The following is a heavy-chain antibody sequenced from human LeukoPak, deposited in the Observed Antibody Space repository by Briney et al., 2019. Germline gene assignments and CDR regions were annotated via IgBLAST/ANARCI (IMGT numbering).Heavy chain of an antibody. CDR3: ATFYYYGSGSSMYNWFDP. D-gene: IGHD3-10*01. Sequence: ASVKVSCKVSGYTLTELSMHWMRQAPGKGLEWMGGFDPEDGETIYAQKFQGRVTMTEDTSTDTAYMELSSLRSEDTAVYYCATFYYYGSGSSMYNWFDPWGQGTLVTVSS. CDR2: FDPEDGET. J-gene: IGHJ5*02. CDR1: GYTLTELS. V-gene: IGHV1-24*01.